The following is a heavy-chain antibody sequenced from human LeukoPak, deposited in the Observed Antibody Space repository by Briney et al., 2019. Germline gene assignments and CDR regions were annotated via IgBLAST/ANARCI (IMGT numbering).Heavy chain of an antibody. CDR1: GDSVSTNSAA. V-gene: IGHV6-1*01. CDR3: ARWQHGPRYFDY. Sequence: SQTLSLTCAISGDSVSTNSAAWNWMRLSPSRGLEWLGRTYYMSKWYNEYAVTVNSRININADTSKNHFSLQLNSVTPEDTAVYYCARWQHGPRYFDYWGQGTLVTVSS. D-gene: IGHD5-24*01. CDR2: TYYMSKWYN. J-gene: IGHJ4*02.